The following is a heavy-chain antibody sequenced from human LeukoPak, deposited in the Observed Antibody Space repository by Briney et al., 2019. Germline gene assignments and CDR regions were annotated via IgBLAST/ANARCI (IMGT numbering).Heavy chain of an antibody. J-gene: IGHJ4*02. CDR1: GGSISSSSYY. Sequence: SETLSLTCTVSGGSISSSSYYWGWIRQPPGKGLEWIGSIYYSGSTYYNPSLKSRVTISVDTSKNQFSLKLSSVTAADTAVYYCASTHGRDFWSGYYNWDPPAHSLDYWGQGTLVTVSS. CDR2: IYYSGST. D-gene: IGHD3-3*01. CDR3: ASTHGRDFWSGYYNWDPPAHSLDY. V-gene: IGHV4-39*01.